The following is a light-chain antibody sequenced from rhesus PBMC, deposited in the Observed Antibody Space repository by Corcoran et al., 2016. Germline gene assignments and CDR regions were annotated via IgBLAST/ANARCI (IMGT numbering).Light chain of an antibody. Sequence: DIQMTQSPSSLSASVGDTVTITCRASPGISSWLAWYSQNPGKSPKLLLYKASSLQSGVPSRSSGRGSGTDFTLTIRSLQSEDFATYYCQQYSSRPYSFGQGTKVEIK. CDR3: QQYSSRPYS. CDR1: PGISSW. J-gene: IGKJ2*01. V-gene: IGKV1-22*01. CDR2: KAS.